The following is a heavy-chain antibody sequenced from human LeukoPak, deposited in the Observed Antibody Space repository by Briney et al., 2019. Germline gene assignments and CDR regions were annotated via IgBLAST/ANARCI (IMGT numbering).Heavy chain of an antibody. CDR1: GFTFSSYE. D-gene: IGHD4-23*01. CDR3: ARYDYAGSWLDP. V-gene: IGHV3-48*03. J-gene: IGHJ5*02. Sequence: GGSLRLSCAASGFTFSSYEMNWVRQAPGKGLEWVSYISSSGSTIYYADSVKGRFTISRDNAKNSLYLQMNSLRAEDTAVYYCARYDYAGSWLDPWGQGTLVTVSS. CDR2: ISSSGSTI.